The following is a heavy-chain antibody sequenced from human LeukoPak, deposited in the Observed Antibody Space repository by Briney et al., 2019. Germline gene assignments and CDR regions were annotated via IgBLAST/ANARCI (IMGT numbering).Heavy chain of an antibody. CDR3: AREDGYCSGGNCYSYFDS. V-gene: IGHV3-7*01. CDR1: GFTFSHFW. Sequence: GGSLRLSCAASGFTFSHFWMSWVRQAPGKGLELVAYIKKTGSETYYVDSVKGRFTITRDNTRNSLFLQMYSPRAEDTAVYFCAREDGYCSGGNCYSYFDSWGQGTLVTVSS. CDR2: IKKTGSET. J-gene: IGHJ4*02. D-gene: IGHD2-15*01.